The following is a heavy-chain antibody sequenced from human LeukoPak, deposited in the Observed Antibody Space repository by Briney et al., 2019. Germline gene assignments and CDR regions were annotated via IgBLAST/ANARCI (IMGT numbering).Heavy chain of an antibody. CDR1: GDGVSSNNAA. J-gene: IGHJ4*02. CDR3: SRSSQFLDY. D-gene: IGHD3-3*01. V-gene: IGHV6-1*01. Sequence: SQTLSLTCAISGDGVSSNNAAWNWIGQSPSRGLEWLGRTYYRSKWYNEYAVSMKGRITVNPDTSKNQFSLQLNSVTPEDTAVYYCSRSSQFLDYWGQGTLVTVSS. CDR2: TYYRSKWYN.